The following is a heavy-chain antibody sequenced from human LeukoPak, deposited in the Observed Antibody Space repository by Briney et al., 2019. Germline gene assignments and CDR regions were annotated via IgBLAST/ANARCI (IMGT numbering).Heavy chain of an antibody. CDR3: ARSTLPGRSGRTEFFQH. Sequence: PGGSLRLSCAASGFTFSNYYMTWIRQAPGKGPQWISFISDSGNTIYYADSAEGRFTISRDNAKNSLYLQMHSLRAEDTAMYYCARSTLPGRSGRTEFFQHWGQGTLVTVSS. CDR2: ISDSGNTI. V-gene: IGHV3-11*01. J-gene: IGHJ1*01. D-gene: IGHD6-19*01. CDR1: GFTFSNYY.